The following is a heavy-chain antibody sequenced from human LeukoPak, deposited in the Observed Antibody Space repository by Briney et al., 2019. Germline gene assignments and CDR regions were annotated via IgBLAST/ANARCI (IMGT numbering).Heavy chain of an antibody. CDR3: AKGHVRYGDFDY. Sequence: PGGSLRLSCAASGFTFSSYAMSWVRQAPGKRLEWVSALSGSGGSTYYADSVKGRFTISRDNSKNTLYLQMNSLRVEDTAVYYCAKGHVRYGDFDYWGQGTLVTVSS. D-gene: IGHD4-17*01. J-gene: IGHJ4*02. V-gene: IGHV3-23*01. CDR1: GFTFSSYA. CDR2: LSGSGGST.